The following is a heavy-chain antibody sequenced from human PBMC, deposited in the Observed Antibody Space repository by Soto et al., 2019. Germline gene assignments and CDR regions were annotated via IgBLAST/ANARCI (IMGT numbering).Heavy chain of an antibody. J-gene: IGHJ6*02. D-gene: IGHD2-2*01. Sequence: SETLSLTCTVSGGSISSYYWSWIRQPAGKGLEWIGRIYTSGSTNYNPSLKSRVTMSVDTSKNQFSLKLRSVTAADTAVDYCARGTITSYCSSTSCYYYYYGMDVWGQGTTVTVSS. CDR2: IYTSGST. V-gene: IGHV4-4*07. CDR1: GGSISSYY. CDR3: ARGTITSYCSSTSCYYYYYGMDV.